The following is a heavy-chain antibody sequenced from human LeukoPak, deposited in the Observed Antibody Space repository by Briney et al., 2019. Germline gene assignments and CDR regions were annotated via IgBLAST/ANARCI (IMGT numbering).Heavy chain of an antibody. CDR2: INTDGSSS. J-gene: IGHJ4*02. V-gene: IGHV3-74*01. Sequence: GGSLRLSCVASGFTFSSYWMHWVRQPPGKGPVWVSRINTDGSSSNYADSVKGRFTISRDNARNSLYLQMNSLRAEDTAVYYCARGGSVSGYYTTYWGQGTLVTVSS. D-gene: IGHD3-22*01. CDR1: GFTFSSYW. CDR3: ARGGSVSGYYTTY.